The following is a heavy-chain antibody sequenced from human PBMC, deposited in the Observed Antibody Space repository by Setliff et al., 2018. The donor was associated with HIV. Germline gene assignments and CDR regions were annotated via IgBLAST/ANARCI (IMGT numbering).Heavy chain of an antibody. J-gene: IGHJ5*02. CDR3: AKHDFGEGSCFDP. V-gene: IGHV4-59*10. CDR1: GGSFSGYY. Sequence: SETLSLTCAVYGGSFSGYYWSWIRQPAGKGLEWIGRIYTNGNTNYNPSLKSRVTMSADTSKNQISLMLRSMTAADTAVYYCAKHDFGEGSCFDPWGQGSLVTVSS. CDR2: IYTNGNT. D-gene: IGHD3-16*01.